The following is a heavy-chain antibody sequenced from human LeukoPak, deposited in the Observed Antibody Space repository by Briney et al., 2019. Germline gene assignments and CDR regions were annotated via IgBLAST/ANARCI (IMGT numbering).Heavy chain of an antibody. J-gene: IGHJ6*03. Sequence: SETLSLTCAVYGGSFSGYYWSWIRQPPGKGLEWIGEIYHSGSTNYNPSLKSRVTISVDKSKNQFSLKLSSVTAADTAVYYCARVYGSGSYYLGYYYYYYMDVWGKGTTVTVSS. CDR3: ARVYGSGSYYLGYYYYYYMDV. V-gene: IGHV4-34*01. D-gene: IGHD3-10*01. CDR2: IYHSGST. CDR1: GGSFSGYY.